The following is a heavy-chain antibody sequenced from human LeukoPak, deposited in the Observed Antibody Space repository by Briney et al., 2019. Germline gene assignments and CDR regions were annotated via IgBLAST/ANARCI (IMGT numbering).Heavy chain of an antibody. J-gene: IGHJ4*02. D-gene: IGHD3-10*01. CDR1: GFTFSSYG. CDR2: IRSDGSDK. V-gene: IGHV3-30*02. CDR3: AKVRSYYGSRSPFDY. Sequence: GGSLRLSCAASGFTFSSYGIHWVRQAPGKGLEWVAFIRSDGSDKYYADSVKGRFTIPRDNSKNTLYLQMNSLRPEDTSVYHCAKVRSYYGSRSPFDYWGQGSLVTVSS.